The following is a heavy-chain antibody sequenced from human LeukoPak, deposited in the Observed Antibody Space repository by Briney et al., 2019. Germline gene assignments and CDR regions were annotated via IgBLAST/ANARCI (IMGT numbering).Heavy chain of an antibody. CDR1: GGSFSGYY. CDR2: INHSVST. CDR3: ARIADIVATIKGFDY. Sequence: AETLSLTCAVYGGSFSGYYWSWIRQPPGKGLEWVEDINHSVSTNYNPSLKSRVTISVDTSKNQFSLKLSSVTAADSAVYYCARIADIVATIKGFDYWGQGTLVTVSS. D-gene: IGHD5-12*01. J-gene: IGHJ4*02. V-gene: IGHV4-34*01.